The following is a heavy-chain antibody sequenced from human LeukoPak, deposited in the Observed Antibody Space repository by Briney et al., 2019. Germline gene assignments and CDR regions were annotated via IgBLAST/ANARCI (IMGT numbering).Heavy chain of an antibody. Sequence: SETLSLTCTVFGGSISSYYWSWIRQPPGNRLEWIGYIYYSGSINYNPSLKSRVTISVDTSKNQFSLKLSSVTAADTAVYYCARVGPNTRVDYWGQGTLVTVSS. J-gene: IGHJ4*02. V-gene: IGHV4-59*01. CDR2: IYYSGSI. CDR3: ARVGPNTRVDY. CDR1: GGSISSYY. D-gene: IGHD3/OR15-3a*01.